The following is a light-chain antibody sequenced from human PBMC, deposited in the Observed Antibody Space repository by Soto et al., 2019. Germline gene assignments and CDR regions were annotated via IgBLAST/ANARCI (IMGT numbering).Light chain of an antibody. V-gene: IGLV2-14*01. CDR3: SSYTSSSTLVV. Sequence: QSALTQPASVSGSPGQSITISCTGTSSDVGGYNYVSWYQQHPGKAPKLMIYDVSNRPSGVSNRFSGSKSGNTASLTISGLQAEDEADYYCSSYTSSSTLVVFGQGTQLIVL. J-gene: IGLJ2*01. CDR2: DVS. CDR1: SSDVGGYNY.